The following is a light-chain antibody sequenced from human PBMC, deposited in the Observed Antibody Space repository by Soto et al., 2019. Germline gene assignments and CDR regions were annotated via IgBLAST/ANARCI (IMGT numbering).Light chain of an antibody. CDR3: SSYASSSPVI. Sequence: QLVLTQPASVSGSPGQSITISCTGTDSDVGGYNYVSWYQQHPGKAPKVMIYEVSNRPSGVSNRFSGSKSGNTASLTISGLQAEDEAHYYCSSYASSSPVIFGGGTKVTVL. CDR2: EVS. V-gene: IGLV2-14*01. CDR1: DSDVGGYNY. J-gene: IGLJ2*01.